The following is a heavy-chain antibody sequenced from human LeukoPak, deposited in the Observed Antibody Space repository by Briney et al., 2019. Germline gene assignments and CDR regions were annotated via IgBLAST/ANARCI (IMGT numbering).Heavy chain of an antibody. V-gene: IGHV4-59*01. CDR2: IYDSEST. CDR3: ARRQWLDAFDI. D-gene: IGHD6-19*01. CDR1: GGSISSYY. J-gene: IGHJ3*02. Sequence: SETLSLTCTVSGGSISSYYWSWIRQPPGKGLEWIGYIYDSESTNYNPSLKSRVTISVDTSKNQFSLKLSSVTAADTAVYYCARRQWLDAFDIWGQGTMVTVSS.